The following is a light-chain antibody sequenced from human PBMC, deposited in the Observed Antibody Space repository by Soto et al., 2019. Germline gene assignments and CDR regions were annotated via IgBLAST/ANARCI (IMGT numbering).Light chain of an antibody. CDR3: QVWDYDTDHWV. V-gene: IGLV3-21*02. CDR2: NDD. Sequence: SYALTQAPSVSVALGQTARLTCGGNNIGRKTVHWYHQMPGQAPVMVVYNDDVRPSGIPDRFSGSNSGNTATLTINSVAAGDEADYFCQVWDYDTDHWVFGGGTKLTVL. CDR1: NIGRKT. J-gene: IGLJ3*02.